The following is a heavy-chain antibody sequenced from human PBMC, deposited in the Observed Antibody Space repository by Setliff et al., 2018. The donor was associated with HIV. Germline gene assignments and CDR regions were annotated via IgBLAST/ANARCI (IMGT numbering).Heavy chain of an antibody. CDR2: INVGNGNT. D-gene: IGHD3-3*01. CDR1: GYTLSELS. V-gene: IGHV1-3*03. Sequence: ASVKVSCKVYGYTLSELSIHWVRQAPGKGLEWMGWINVGNGNTKYSPEFQGRVTITRDTSATTAYMELSSLRSEDMAVYYCAREGTIFGVVIPYFEYWGQGTLVTVSS. J-gene: IGHJ4*02. CDR3: AREGTIFGVVIPYFEY.